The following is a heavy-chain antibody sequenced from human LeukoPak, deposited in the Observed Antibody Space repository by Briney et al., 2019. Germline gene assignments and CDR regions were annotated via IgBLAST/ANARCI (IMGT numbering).Heavy chain of an antibody. V-gene: IGHV3-11*04. J-gene: IGHJ2*01. CDR3: VGGPGWVFDL. Sequence: GGSLRLSCAASGFTFSDYYMSWIRQAPGKGLEWISYISYNGRTIHYADSVKGRFIISRDNTKKSLYLQMNSLKAEDTAVYHCVGGPGWVFDLWGRGTLVTVSS. CDR1: GFTFSDYY. D-gene: IGHD6-19*01. CDR2: ISYNGRTI.